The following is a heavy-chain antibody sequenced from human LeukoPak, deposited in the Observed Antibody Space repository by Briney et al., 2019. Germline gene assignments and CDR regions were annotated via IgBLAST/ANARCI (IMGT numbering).Heavy chain of an antibody. CDR3: ARGTSTVVPKHYYYYYYMDV. CDR1: GGSINSSGYY. Sequence: SETLSLTCTVSGGSINSSGYYWSWIRQPPGKGLEWIGYIYHSGITHYSPSLESRVTISVDTSKNQFSLMLSSVTAADTAAYYCARGTSTVVPKHYYYYYYMDVWGKGTTVTVSS. V-gene: IGHV4-30-2*01. CDR2: IYHSGIT. D-gene: IGHD4-23*01. J-gene: IGHJ6*03.